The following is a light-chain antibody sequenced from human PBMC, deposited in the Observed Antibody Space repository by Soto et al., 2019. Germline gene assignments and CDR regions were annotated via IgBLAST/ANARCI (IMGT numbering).Light chain of an antibody. CDR2: TAS. CDR3: QQCYTSSPT. CDR1: QSIGTY. J-gene: IGKJ3*01. Sequence: DIPMTQSPSSLSASVGDRDTITCRARQSIGTYLNWYQQKPGKAPKILIYTASRLKSGIPSSFSGSGTVTDFSLTISSLLPEDFTIYSCQQCYTSSPTFGPGTKVDVK. V-gene: IGKV1-39*01.